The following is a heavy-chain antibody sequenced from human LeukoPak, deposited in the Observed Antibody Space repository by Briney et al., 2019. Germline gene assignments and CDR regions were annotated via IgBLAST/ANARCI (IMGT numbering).Heavy chain of an antibody. CDR3: ANMAEGFGELLVDY. CDR1: GFTFSSYG. D-gene: IGHD3-10*01. CDR2: IRYDGSNK. V-gene: IGHV3-30*02. Sequence: PGGSLRLSCAASGFTFSSYGMRWVRQAPGKGLEWVAFIRYDGSNKYYADSVKGRFTISRDNSKNTLYLQMNSLRAEDTAVYYCANMAEGFGELLVDYWGQGTLVTVSS. J-gene: IGHJ4*02.